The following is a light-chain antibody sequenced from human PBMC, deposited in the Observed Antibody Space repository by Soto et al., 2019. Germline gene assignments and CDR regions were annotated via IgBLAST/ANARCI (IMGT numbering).Light chain of an antibody. CDR1: QSISSK. Sequence: IVMQQSPATLSLSTAQTATLSCRASQSISSKLAWYQQRPGQASRLLIYSASTRATGIPARFSGSGSGTEFTLTISSLQSDDFAVYYCQQYNQGSTWTFGQGTKVDIK. V-gene: IGKV3-15*01. J-gene: IGKJ1*01. CDR3: QQYNQGSTWT. CDR2: SAS.